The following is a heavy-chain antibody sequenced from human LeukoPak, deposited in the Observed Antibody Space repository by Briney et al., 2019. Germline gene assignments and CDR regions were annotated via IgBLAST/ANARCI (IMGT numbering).Heavy chain of an antibody. D-gene: IGHD6-6*01. Sequence: GASVKVSCKASGYTFTSYGISWVRQAPGQGLEWMGWISAYNGNTNYAQKFQGRVTMTRDTSISTAYMELSRLRSDDTAVYYCARRDSSSSARFDPWGQGTLVTVSS. CDR2: ISAYNGNT. J-gene: IGHJ5*02. CDR1: GYTFTSYG. V-gene: IGHV1-18*01. CDR3: ARRDSSSSARFDP.